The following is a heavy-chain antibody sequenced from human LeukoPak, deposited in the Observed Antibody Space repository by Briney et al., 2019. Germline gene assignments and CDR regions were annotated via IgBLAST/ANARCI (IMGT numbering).Heavy chain of an antibody. Sequence: EASVKVSCKASGYTFTSYDINWVRQATGQGLEWMGWMNPNSGNTGYAQKFQGRVTMTRNTSISTAYMELSSLRSEDTAVYYCARGGGDYDFWSGYYYLDYWGQGTLVTVSS. CDR2: MNPNSGNT. CDR3: ARGGGDYDFWSGYYYLDY. CDR1: GYTFTSYD. V-gene: IGHV1-8*01. J-gene: IGHJ4*02. D-gene: IGHD3-3*01.